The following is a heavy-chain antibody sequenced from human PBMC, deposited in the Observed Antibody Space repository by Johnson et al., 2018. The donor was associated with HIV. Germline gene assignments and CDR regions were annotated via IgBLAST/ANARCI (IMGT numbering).Heavy chain of an antibody. CDR3: ESPLEAAAGPMDAFDI. Sequence: QVQLVESGGGLVQPGGSLRLSCAASGFTFSDYYMSWIRQAPGKGLEWVSYISSSGSTIYSADSVKGRFTISRDNAKNSLYLQMNSLRAEDTAVYYCESPLEAAAGPMDAFDIWGQGTMVTVSS. J-gene: IGHJ3*02. V-gene: IGHV3-11*04. CDR2: ISSSGSTI. CDR1: GFTFSDYY. D-gene: IGHD6-13*01.